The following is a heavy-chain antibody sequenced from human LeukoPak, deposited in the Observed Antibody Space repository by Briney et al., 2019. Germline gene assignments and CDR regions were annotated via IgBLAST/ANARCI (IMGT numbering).Heavy chain of an antibody. CDR1: GFTFSSYE. CDR3: ARETISYDHDC. Sequence: PGGSLRLFCAASGFTFSSYEMNWVRQAPGKGLEWVSYISSSGSTIYYADSVKGRFTISRDNAKSSLYLQMNSLRAEDTAVYFCARETISYDHDCWGQGTLVTVSS. D-gene: IGHD5-18*01. V-gene: IGHV3-48*03. J-gene: IGHJ4*02. CDR2: ISSSGSTI.